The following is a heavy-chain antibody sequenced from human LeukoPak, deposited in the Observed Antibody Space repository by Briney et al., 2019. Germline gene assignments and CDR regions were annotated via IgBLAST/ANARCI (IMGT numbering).Heavy chain of an antibody. CDR3: ARGNPPYYYYYYMDV. Sequence: PGGSLRLSCAASGFTFSSYAMHWVRQAPGMGLEWVAVISYDGSNKYYADSVKGRFTISRDNSKNTLYLQMNSLRAEDTAVYYCARGNPPYYYYYYMDVWGKGTTVTVSS. J-gene: IGHJ6*03. CDR1: GFTFSSYA. V-gene: IGHV3-30*04. CDR2: ISYDGSNK. D-gene: IGHD1-14*01.